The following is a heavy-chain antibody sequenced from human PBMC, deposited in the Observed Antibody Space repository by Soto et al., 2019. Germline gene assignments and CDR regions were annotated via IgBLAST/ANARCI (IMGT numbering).Heavy chain of an antibody. CDR3: ASTKYDSSAYYYCYLGL. J-gene: IGHJ2*01. Sequence: QVELVQSGAEVKKPGSSVKVSCQASEDTFRNYAISWVRQAPGQGLEWMGGIIPIFGTANYAQKFQGRVTLTADTSAHTVYLELRSLRSEDTAVYYCASTKYDSSAYYYCYLGLCGRGTLVTVSS. D-gene: IGHD3-22*01. CDR2: IIPIFGTA. V-gene: IGHV1-69*06. CDR1: EDTFRNYA.